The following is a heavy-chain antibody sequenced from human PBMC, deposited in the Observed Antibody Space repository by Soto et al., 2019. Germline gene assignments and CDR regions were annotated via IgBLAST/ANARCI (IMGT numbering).Heavy chain of an antibody. CDR2: IKQDGSEK. CDR1: AFTFSSYW. V-gene: IGHV3-7*03. J-gene: IGHJ3*02. D-gene: IGHD3-16*01. CDR3: ARDLFEAARRGEYAFDI. Sequence: LRLSCAASAFTFSSYWMIWVRHAPGKGLELVSNIKQDGSEKYYVDSVKGRFTISRDNAKNSLYLQMNSLRAEDTAVYYCARDLFEAARRGEYAFDIWGQGTMVTVSS.